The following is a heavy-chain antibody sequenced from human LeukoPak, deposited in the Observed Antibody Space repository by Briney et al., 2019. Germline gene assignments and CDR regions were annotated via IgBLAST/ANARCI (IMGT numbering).Heavy chain of an antibody. Sequence: GGSLRLSCAASGFTFSSYSMNWVRPAPGKGLEWVSSISSSSSYIYYADSVKGRFTISRDNAKNSLYLQMNSLRAEDTAVYYCARDVFGTTGTTFDYWGQGTLVTVSS. J-gene: IGHJ4*02. CDR3: ARDVFGTTGTTFDY. V-gene: IGHV3-21*01. CDR2: ISSSSSYI. D-gene: IGHD1-1*01. CDR1: GFTFSSYS.